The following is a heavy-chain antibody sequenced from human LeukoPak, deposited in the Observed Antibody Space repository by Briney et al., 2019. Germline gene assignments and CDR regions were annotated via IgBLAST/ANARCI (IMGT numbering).Heavy chain of an antibody. Sequence: SETLSLTCTVSGGSISGSYWGWIRQPPGKGLEWIGYIYYSGATYYIPSLKSRVTISVDTSQSQFSLKMNSVTAADTAIYFCARYDSRSAGFDFWGQGTLVTVSS. V-gene: IGHV4-59*01. CDR1: GGSISGSY. CDR3: ARYDSRSAGFDF. D-gene: IGHD3-9*01. J-gene: IGHJ4*02. CDR2: IYYSGAT.